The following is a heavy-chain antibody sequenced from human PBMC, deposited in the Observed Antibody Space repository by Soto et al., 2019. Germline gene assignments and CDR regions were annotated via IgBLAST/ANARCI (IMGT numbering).Heavy chain of an antibody. Sequence: QVQLVQSEAEVKKPGASVKVSCRASGYIFVNYGISWVRQAPGQGLEWMGWISAYNGNTKDAQEFQGRVTMTRDTSTSTPDMELGILRSDNTAVYYCARDNDVFTGYSLDYWGQGTLVTVPS. CDR2: ISAYNGNT. CDR1: GYIFVNYG. CDR3: ARDNDVFTGYSLDY. D-gene: IGHD3-9*01. J-gene: IGHJ4*02. V-gene: IGHV1-18*01.